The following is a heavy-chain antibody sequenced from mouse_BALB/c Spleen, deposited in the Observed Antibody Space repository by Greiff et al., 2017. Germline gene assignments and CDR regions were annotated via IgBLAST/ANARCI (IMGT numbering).Heavy chain of an antibody. CDR3: AKSTMIAYAMDY. J-gene: IGHJ4*01. D-gene: IGHD2-4*01. CDR1: GYTFTDYN. CDR2: INPNNGGT. V-gene: IGHV1-18*01. Sequence: EVKLQQSGPELVKPGASVKIPCKASGYTFTDYNMDWVKQSHGKSLEWIGDINPNNGGTIYNQKFKGKATLTVDKSSSTAYMELRSLTSEDTAVYYCAKSTMIAYAMDYWGQGTSVTVSS.